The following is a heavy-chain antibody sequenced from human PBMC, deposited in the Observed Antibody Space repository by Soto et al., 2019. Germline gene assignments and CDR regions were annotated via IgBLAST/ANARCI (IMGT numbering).Heavy chain of an antibody. CDR2: IWSDGNYN. D-gene: IGHD6-13*01. V-gene: IGHV3-30*18. J-gene: IGHJ6*02. CDR1: GFTFSRFA. Sequence: QVQLVESGGGVVQPGRSLRLSCAASGFTFSRFAMHWVRQAPGKGLEWVAVIWSDGNYNYYGDSVKGRFTVSRDNSNNTLHLKMTSLRAEDTTVYYCAKERAAAGLDIYYYGMDVWGQGTTVTVSS. CDR3: AKERAAAGLDIYYYGMDV.